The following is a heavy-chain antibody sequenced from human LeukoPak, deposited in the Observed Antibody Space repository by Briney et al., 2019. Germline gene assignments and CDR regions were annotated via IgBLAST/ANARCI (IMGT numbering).Heavy chain of an antibody. D-gene: IGHD6-13*01. CDR1: GYTFTSYG. V-gene: IGHV1-18*01. J-gene: IGHJ4*02. CDR2: ISAYNGNT. CDR3: ASAFEGGYQQSFDY. Sequence: GASVKVSCKASGYTFTSYGISWVRQAPGQGLEWMGWISAYNGNTNYAQKLQGRVTMTTDTSTSTAYMELRSLRSDDTAVYYCASAFEGGYQQSFDYWGQGTLVTVSS.